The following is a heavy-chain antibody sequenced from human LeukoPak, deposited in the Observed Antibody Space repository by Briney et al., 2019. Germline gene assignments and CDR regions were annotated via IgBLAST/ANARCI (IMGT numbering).Heavy chain of an antibody. CDR1: GFTFSSYG. V-gene: IGHV3-23*01. CDR3: AKVAEAYGDYGVFQH. D-gene: IGHD4-17*01. CDR2: ISGSGGST. Sequence: SGGSLRLSCAASGFTFSSYGMSWVRQAPGKGLEWVSAISGSGGSTYYADSVKGRFTISRDNSKNTLYLQMNSLRAEDTAVYHCAKVAEAYGDYGVFQHWGQGTLVTVSS. J-gene: IGHJ1*01.